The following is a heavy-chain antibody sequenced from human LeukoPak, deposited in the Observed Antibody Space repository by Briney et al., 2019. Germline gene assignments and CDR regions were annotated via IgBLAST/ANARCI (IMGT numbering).Heavy chain of an antibody. CDR1: GYTFTSYD. CDR3: ARSGRDYYDSSGYGWFDP. J-gene: IGHJ5*02. Sequence: GASVKVSCKASGYTFTSYDINWVRQATGQGLEWMGWMNPNSGNTGYAQKFQGRVTMTTDTSTSTAYMELSSLRSEDTAVYYCARSGRDYYDSSGYGWFDPWGQGTLVTVSS. V-gene: IGHV1-8*02. CDR2: MNPNSGNT. D-gene: IGHD3-22*01.